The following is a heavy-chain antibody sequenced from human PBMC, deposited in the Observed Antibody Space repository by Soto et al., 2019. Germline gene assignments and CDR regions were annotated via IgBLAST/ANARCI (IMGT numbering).Heavy chain of an antibody. CDR2: ISYDGSNK. CDR1: GFTFSSYA. V-gene: IGHV3-30-3*01. J-gene: IGHJ4*02. Sequence: QVQLVESGGGVVQPGRSLRLSCAASGFTFSSYAMHWVRQAPGKGLEWVAVISYDGSNKYYADSVKGRFTISRDNSKNTLYLQMNSLRAEDTAVYYCATDPSNCSSTSCYTCDYWGQGTLVTVSS. CDR3: ATDPSNCSSTSCYTCDY. D-gene: IGHD2-2*02.